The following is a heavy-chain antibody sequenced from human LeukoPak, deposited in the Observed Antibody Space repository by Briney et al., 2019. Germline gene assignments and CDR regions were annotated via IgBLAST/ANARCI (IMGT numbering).Heavy chain of an antibody. CDR3: ARQKCTSTSCLTKNAFDI. D-gene: IGHD2-2*01. CDR1: GSISGYY. J-gene: IGHJ3*02. CDR2: IYTSGST. Sequence: SETLSLTCTVSGSISGYYWSWIRQPPGKGLEWIGYIYTSGSTNYNPSLESRVTISVDTSKNQFSLDLSSVTAADTADYYSARQKCTSTSCLTKNAFDIWGQGTMVTVSS. V-gene: IGHV4-4*09.